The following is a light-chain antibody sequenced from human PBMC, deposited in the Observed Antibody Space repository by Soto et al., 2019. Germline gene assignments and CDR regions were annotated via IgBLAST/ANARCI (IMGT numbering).Light chain of an antibody. J-gene: IGKJ1*01. Sequence: EIVMTQSPATLSVSPGERATLSCRASQSVSSNLARYQQKPGQAPRLLIYDASTRATGIPARISGSGSGTEFTLTISSLQSEDFAVYYCQQYDNWRTFGQGTKVDIK. CDR3: QQYDNWRT. CDR2: DAS. CDR1: QSVSSN. V-gene: IGKV3-15*01.